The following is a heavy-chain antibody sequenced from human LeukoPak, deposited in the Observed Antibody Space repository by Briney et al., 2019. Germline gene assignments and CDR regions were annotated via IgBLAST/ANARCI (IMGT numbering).Heavy chain of an antibody. V-gene: IGHV3-21*01. J-gene: IGHJ4*02. CDR2: ISISGSKT. CDR1: EFDFSGHA. CDR3: ARDNSYSSGWRY. Sequence: PGGSLRLSCAASEFDFSGHAMTWVRQAPGKGLEWVSAISISGSKTYYADSVKGRFTISRDNAKNSLYLQMNSLRAEDTAVYYCARDNSYSSGWRYWGQGTLVTVSS. D-gene: IGHD6-19*01.